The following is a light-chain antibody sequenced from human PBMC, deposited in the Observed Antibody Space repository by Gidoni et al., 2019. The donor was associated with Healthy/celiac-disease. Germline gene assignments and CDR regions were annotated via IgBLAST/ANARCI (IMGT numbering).Light chain of an antibody. CDR2: QDS. CDR3: QAWDSSTNWV. CDR1: KLGDKS. Sequence: SYELTQPPSVSVSPGQTASITCSGDKLGDKSVCWYQQKPGQSPVLVIYQDSKRPSGIPERFSGSNSGNTATLTISGTQAMDEADYYCQAWDSSTNWVFGGGTKLTVL. J-gene: IGLJ3*02. V-gene: IGLV3-1*01.